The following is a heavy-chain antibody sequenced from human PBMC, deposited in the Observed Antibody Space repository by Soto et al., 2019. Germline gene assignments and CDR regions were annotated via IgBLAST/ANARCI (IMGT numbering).Heavy chain of an antibody. D-gene: IGHD3-3*01. CDR3: AQSGYYDFWSGYSYYMDV. V-gene: IGHV3-23*01. J-gene: IGHJ6*03. CDR1: GFTFSSCS. CDR2: ISGSGGST. Sequence: GGSLRLSCAASGFTFSSCSMNWVRQAPGKGLEWVSAISGSGGSTYYADSVKGRFTISRDNSKNTLYLQMNSLRAEDTAVYYCAQSGYYDFWSGYSYYMDVWGKGTTVTVSS.